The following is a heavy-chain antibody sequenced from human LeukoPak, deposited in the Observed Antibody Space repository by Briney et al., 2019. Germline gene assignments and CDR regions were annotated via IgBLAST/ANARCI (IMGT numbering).Heavy chain of an antibody. Sequence: GGSLRLSCAASGFTFSDYYLSWIRQAPGKGLGWVSYISSSSSYTKHADSVKGRFTISRDNGKNSLYLRMNSLRAEDTAVYYCARGGLYGSGSYMFDPWGEGTLVTVSS. CDR2: ISSSSSYT. J-gene: IGHJ5*02. CDR3: ARGGLYGSGSYMFDP. V-gene: IGHV3-11*06. D-gene: IGHD3-10*01. CDR1: GFTFSDYY.